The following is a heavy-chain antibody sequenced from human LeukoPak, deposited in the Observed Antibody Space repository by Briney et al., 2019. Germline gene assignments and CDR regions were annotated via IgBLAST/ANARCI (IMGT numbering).Heavy chain of an antibody. V-gene: IGHV3-21*01. CDR1: GFIFSSYG. CDR2: ISSSSTYI. CDR3: ARGGIAVAGDDL. Sequence: GGSLRLSCAASGFIFSSYGMHWVRQAPGKGLEWVSAISSSSTYIYYADSVKGRFNISRDNSKSTLFLQMNSLRVEDTAVYYCARGGIAVAGDDLWGQGTLVTVSA. J-gene: IGHJ5*02. D-gene: IGHD6-19*01.